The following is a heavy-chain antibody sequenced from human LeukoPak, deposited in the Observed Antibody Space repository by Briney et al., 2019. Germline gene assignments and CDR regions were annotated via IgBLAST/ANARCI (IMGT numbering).Heavy chain of an antibody. CDR1: GYTFTNYG. J-gene: IGHJ6*03. Sequence: GASVKVSCKASGYTFTNYGISWVRQAPGQELEWMGWISAYNGNTNYAQKLQGRVTMTTDTSTSTAYMELRSLRSDDTAVYYCARVALKYYDILTGFHPYYYYYYMDVWGKGTTVTVSS. V-gene: IGHV1-18*01. CDR2: ISAYNGNT. D-gene: IGHD3-9*01. CDR3: ARVALKYYDILTGFHPYYYYYYMDV.